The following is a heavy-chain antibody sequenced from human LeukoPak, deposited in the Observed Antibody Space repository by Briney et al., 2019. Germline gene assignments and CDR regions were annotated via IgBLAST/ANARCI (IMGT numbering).Heavy chain of an antibody. CDR1: GFTFSSYA. CDR2: ISYDGSNK. J-gene: IGHJ4*02. D-gene: IGHD3-22*01. Sequence: GGSLRLSCAASGFTFSSYAMHWVSQAPGKGLEWVAVISYDGSNKYYADSVKGRFTISRDNSKNTLYLQMNSLRSEDTAVYYCAREDYYDSGSNDYWGQGTLVTVSS. V-gene: IGHV3-30*04. CDR3: AREDYYDSGSNDY.